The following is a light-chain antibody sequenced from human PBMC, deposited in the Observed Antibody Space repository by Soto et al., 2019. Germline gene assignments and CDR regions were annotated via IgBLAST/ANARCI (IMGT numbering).Light chain of an antibody. Sequence: QSALTQPASVSGSPGQSITISCTGTSSDVGGYNYVSWYQQHPGKAPKLMIYEVSNRPSGVSNRFSGSQSGNTASLTISGLEAEDEADYYCSSYTSSKGVFGGGTKLTVL. V-gene: IGLV2-14*01. CDR2: EVS. CDR1: SSDVGGYNY. CDR3: SSYTSSKGV. J-gene: IGLJ3*02.